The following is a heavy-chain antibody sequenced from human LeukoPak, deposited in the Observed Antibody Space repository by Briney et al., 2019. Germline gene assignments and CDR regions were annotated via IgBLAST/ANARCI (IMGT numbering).Heavy chain of an antibody. D-gene: IGHD1-14*01. J-gene: IGHJ4*02. CDR1: GFTVSNTY. CDR3: AREEQVMAGTLDY. Sequence: PGGSLRLSCAASGFTVSNTYMSWVRQAPGKRLEWVSVIYSGGGTYYADSVKGRFNISRDNSKNTLYLQMNSLRADDTAVYYCAREEQVMAGTLDYWGQGTLVTVSS. V-gene: IGHV3-53*01. CDR2: IYSGGGT.